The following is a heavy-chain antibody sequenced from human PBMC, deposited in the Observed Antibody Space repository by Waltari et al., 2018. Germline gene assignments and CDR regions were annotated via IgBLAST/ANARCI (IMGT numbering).Heavy chain of an antibody. V-gene: IGHV4-4*02. CDR2: TFHTGTS. CDR1: GDSVNSDSW. Sequence: QVQLQGSGPRLVKPSETLFLTCAMSGDSVNSDSWWTWVLRRPVATLEWIAETFHTGTSHYNPSLQSRVTILLDKSKNQFSLEMKYVPAADTAVYYCARGGEYVWKVWGQGALVIVSS. J-gene: IGHJ4*02. CDR3: ARGGEYVWKV. D-gene: IGHD3-16*01.